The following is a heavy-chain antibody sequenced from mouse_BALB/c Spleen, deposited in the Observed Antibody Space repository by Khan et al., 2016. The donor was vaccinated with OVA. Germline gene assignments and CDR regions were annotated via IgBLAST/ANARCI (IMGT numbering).Heavy chain of an antibody. Sequence: EVELVESGGDLVKPRGSLKLSCAASGFTFSSYSMSWVRQTPDKRLEWVATISSGGDYTYYPDSMKGQYNISRKNAKNTVYLQMSSLESEDTAMYYCASHLTGSFAYWGQGTLVTVSA. CDR1: GFTFSSYS. CDR2: ISSGGDYT. J-gene: IGHJ3*01. D-gene: IGHD4-1*01. CDR3: ASHLTGSFAY. V-gene: IGHV5-6*01.